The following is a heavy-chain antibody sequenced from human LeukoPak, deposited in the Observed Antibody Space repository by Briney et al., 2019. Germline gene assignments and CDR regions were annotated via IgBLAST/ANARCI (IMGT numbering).Heavy chain of an antibody. J-gene: IGHJ6*03. V-gene: IGHV4-59*01. CDR3: ASGGATMVDYYYYYYMDV. D-gene: IGHD5-12*01. CDR1: GGSIRSYY. Sequence: SETLSLTCTVSGGSIRSYYWSWIRQPPGKGLEWIGYIYYSGSTNYNPSLKSRVTISVDTSKNQFSLKLSSVTAADAAVYYCASGGATMVDYYYYYYMDVWGKGTTVTVSS. CDR2: IYYSGST.